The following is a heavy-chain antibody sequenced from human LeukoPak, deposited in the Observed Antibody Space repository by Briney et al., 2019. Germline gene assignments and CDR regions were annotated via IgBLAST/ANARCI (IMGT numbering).Heavy chain of an antibody. CDR2: IYHSGST. CDR1: GYSISSGYY. Sequence: SETLSLTCTVSGYSISSGYYWGWIRQPPGKGLEWIGSIYHSGSTYYNPSLKSRVTISVDTSKNQFSLKLSSVTAADTAVYYCARGGSGSHPDFDYWGQGTLVTVSS. CDR3: ARGGSGSHPDFDY. J-gene: IGHJ4*02. V-gene: IGHV4-38-2*02. D-gene: IGHD1-26*01.